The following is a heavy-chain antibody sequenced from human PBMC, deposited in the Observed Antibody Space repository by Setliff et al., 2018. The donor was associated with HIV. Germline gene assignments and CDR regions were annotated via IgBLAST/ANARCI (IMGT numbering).Heavy chain of an antibody. J-gene: IGHJ4*02. CDR1: GGSISSGDYY. D-gene: IGHD3-22*01. CDR3: ARVVYYDSSGHPPGYFDY. Sequence: SSETLSLTCTVSGGSISSGDYYWSWIRQHPGKGLEWIGYIYYSGSTYYNPSLKSRVTISVDTSKNQFSLKLSSVTAADAAVYYCARVVYYDSSGHPPGYFDYWGQGTLVTVS. V-gene: IGHV4-31*03. CDR2: IYYSGST.